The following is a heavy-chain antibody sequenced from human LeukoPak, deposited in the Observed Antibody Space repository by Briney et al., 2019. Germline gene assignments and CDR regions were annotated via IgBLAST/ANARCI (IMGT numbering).Heavy chain of an antibody. CDR3: ARDLGGYGFNDYYYYMDV. J-gene: IGHJ6*03. D-gene: IGHD5-18*01. V-gene: IGHV1-2*02. CDR1: GYTFTGYY. CDR2: INPNSGGT. Sequence: ASVKVSCKASGYTFTGYYMHWVRQAPGQGLEWMGWINPNSGGTNYAQKFQDRVTMTRDTSISTAYMELSRLRSDDTAVYYCARDLGGYGFNDYYYYMDVWGKGTTVTVSS.